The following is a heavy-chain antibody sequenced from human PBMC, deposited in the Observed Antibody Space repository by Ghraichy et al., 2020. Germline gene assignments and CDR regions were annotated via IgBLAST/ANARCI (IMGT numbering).Heavy chain of an antibody. J-gene: IGHJ4*02. D-gene: IGHD1-26*01. CDR1: GYSISSGYY. V-gene: IGHV4-38-2*02. CDR2: IYHSGST. Sequence: SQTLSLTCTVSGYSISSGYYWGWMRQPPGEGLEWIGTIYHSGSTYYNPSLKSRGTISVDTSKNQFSLKLSSVTAADTAVYYCAREGYIVGAFDYWGQGTLVTVSS. CDR3: AREGYIVGAFDY.